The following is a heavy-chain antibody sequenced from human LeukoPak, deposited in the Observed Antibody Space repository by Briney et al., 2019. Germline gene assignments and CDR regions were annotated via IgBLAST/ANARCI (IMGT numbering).Heavy chain of an antibody. V-gene: IGHV3-48*03. D-gene: IGHD3-22*01. CDR1: GFTFSSYE. J-gene: IGHJ4*02. CDR3: ARDSGYYDSSGYYSVY. Sequence: GGSLRLSCAASGFTFSSYEMNWVRQAPGKGLEWVSYITSSGSTIYYADSVRGRFTISGDNAKNSLYLQMNSLRAEDTAVYYCARDSGYYDSSGYYSVYWGQGTLVTVSS. CDR2: ITSSGSTI.